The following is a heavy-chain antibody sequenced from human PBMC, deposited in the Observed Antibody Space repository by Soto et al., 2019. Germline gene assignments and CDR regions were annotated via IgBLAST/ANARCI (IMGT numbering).Heavy chain of an antibody. J-gene: IGHJ5*02. D-gene: IGHD6-6*01. CDR1: GGSISSGGYS. CDR3: ARYSYWYSSSSRGWFDP. Sequence: PSETLSLTCAVSGGSISSGGYSWSWIRQPPGKGLEWIGYIYHSGSTYYNPSLKSRVTISVDRSKNQFSLKLSSVTAADTAVYYCARYSYWYSSSSRGWFDPWGQGTLVTVS. V-gene: IGHV4-30-2*01. CDR2: IYHSGST.